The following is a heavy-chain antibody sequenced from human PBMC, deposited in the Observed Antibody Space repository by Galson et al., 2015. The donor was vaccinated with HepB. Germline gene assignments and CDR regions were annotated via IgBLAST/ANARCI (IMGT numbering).Heavy chain of an antibody. CDR2: IDMQTGNP. CDR1: GYIFKKYA. D-gene: IGHD4-23*01. J-gene: IGHJ4*02. CDR3: VRDGHDDYGGVVLDY. Sequence: SVKVSCKASGYIFKKYAINWVRQAPGQGLQWMGWIDMQTGNPTYARGFTGRFVFSLDTSVSTAELQISSLRAEDTAIYYCVRDGHDDYGGVVLDYWGQGTLVTVSS. V-gene: IGHV7-4-1*02.